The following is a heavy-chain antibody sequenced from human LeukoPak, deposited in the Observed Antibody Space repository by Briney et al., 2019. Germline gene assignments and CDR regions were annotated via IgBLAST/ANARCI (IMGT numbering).Heavy chain of an antibody. CDR3: ASALDCSSTSCPDY. J-gene: IGHJ4*02. D-gene: IGHD2-2*01. V-gene: IGHV3-30*02. CDR1: GFTFSSYG. Sequence: GGSLRLSCAASGFTFSSYGMHWVRQAPGKGLEWVAFIRYDGSNKYYADSVKGRFTISRDNAKNSLYLQMNSLRAEDTAVYYCASALDCSSTSCPDYWGQGTLVTVSS. CDR2: IRYDGSNK.